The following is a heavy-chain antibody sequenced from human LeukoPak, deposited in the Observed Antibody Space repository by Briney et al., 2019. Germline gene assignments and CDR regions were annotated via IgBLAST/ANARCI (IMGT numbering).Heavy chain of an antibody. Sequence: GGSLRLSCAASGFTLSNYMSGVRQAPGRGREWVSVIYSGGGTYYTDSVKGRFTISRDNSKTTLYLQLNRLTAEDTAVYYCARDRRVYSSSWPLYYYYYMDVWGKGTTVTVSS. CDR3: ARDRRVYSSSWPLYYYYYMDV. J-gene: IGHJ6*03. CDR1: GFTLSNY. CDR2: IYSGGGT. D-gene: IGHD6-13*01. V-gene: IGHV3-66*02.